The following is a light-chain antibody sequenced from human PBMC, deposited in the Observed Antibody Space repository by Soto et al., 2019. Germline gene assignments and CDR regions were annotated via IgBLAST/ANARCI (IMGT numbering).Light chain of an antibody. CDR2: DAS. V-gene: IGKV3-20*01. J-gene: IGKJ5*01. CDR1: QDIGSA. Sequence: VVLTHSPSTLSVSPLYRATLSFMASQDIGSAVSWYHQRSGQAPRLLIYDASNRATATPPRFSGSGSGTDFTLTISRLEPEDFAVYYCQQYGSSSITFGQGTRLEIK. CDR3: QQYGSSSIT.